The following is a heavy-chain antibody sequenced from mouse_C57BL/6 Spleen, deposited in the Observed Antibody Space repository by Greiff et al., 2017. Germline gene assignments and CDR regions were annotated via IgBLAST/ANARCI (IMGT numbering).Heavy chain of an antibody. Sequence: EVMLVESGGGLVKPGGSLKLSCAASGFTFSDYGMHWVRQAPEKGLEWVAYISSGSSTIYYADTVKGRFTISRDNAKNTLFLQMTSLRSEDTAMYYCARRLGGAWFAYWGQGTLVTVSA. D-gene: IGHD4-1*01. V-gene: IGHV5-17*01. CDR1: GFTFSDYG. CDR3: ARRLGGAWFAY. J-gene: IGHJ3*01. CDR2: ISSGSSTI.